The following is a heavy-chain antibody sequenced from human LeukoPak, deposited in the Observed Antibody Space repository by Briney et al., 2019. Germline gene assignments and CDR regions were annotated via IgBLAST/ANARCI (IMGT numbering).Heavy chain of an antibody. CDR2: ISAYNGNT. D-gene: IGHD5-12*01. CDR1: GYTLTELS. V-gene: IGHV1-18*01. Sequence: ASVKVSCKVSGYTLTELSMHWVRHAPGQGLEWMGWISAYNGNTDYAQKFQGRVTMTTDTSTSTAYMELRRLRSDDTAVYYCARVSQTSYDFDYWGQGTLVTVSS. J-gene: IGHJ4*02. CDR3: ARVSQTSYDFDY.